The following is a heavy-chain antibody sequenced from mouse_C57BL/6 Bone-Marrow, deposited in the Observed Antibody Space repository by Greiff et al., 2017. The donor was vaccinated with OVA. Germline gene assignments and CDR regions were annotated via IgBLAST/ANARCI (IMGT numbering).Heavy chain of an antibody. Sequence: EVKLVASGEGLVKPGGSLKLSCAASGFTFSSYAMSSVRQTPEKRLEWVAYISSGGVYIYYADTVKGRFTITRDNARNTLYLQMSSLKAADTAMYSCTRFSSDCYYFDYWGQGTTLTVSS. CDR3: TRFSSDCYYFDY. V-gene: IGHV5-9-1*02. CDR1: GFTFSSYA. D-gene: IGHD2-4*01. J-gene: IGHJ2*01. CDR2: ISSGGVYI.